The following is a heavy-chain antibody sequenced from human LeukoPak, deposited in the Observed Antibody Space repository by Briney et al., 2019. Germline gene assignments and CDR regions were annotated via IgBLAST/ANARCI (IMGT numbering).Heavy chain of an antibody. D-gene: IGHD7-27*01. CDR2: IYSSGST. CDR1: GASINSYY. J-gene: IGHJ4*02. V-gene: IGHV4-59*08. CDR3: ARGFRGDNFDY. Sequence: PSETLSLTCTVSGASINSYYWSWIRQPPGKGLEWIGYIYSSGSTNYNPSLKSRVTMSVDTSKNQFSLKLSSVTAADTAVYFCARGFRGDNFDYWGQGTLVTVSS.